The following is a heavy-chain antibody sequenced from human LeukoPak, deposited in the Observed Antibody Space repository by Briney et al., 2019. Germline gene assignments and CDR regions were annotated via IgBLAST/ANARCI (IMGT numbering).Heavy chain of an antibody. CDR1: GFTFSSYA. V-gene: IGHV3-23*01. D-gene: IGHD3-16*02. Sequence: GGSLRLSCAASGFTFSSYAMSWVRQAPGKGLEWVSAISGGGGSTYYADSVKGRFTISRDNSKNTLYLQMNSLRAEDTAVYYCATDFMITFGGVIAPGAFDIWGQGTMVTVSS. CDR3: ATDFMITFGGVIAPGAFDI. J-gene: IGHJ3*02. CDR2: ISGGGGST.